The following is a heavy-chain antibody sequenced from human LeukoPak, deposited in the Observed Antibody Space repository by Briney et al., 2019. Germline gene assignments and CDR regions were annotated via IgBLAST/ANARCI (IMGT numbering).Heavy chain of an antibody. CDR1: GFTFSNYA. CDR2: IHGSGDNT. CDR3: ARGPSGYHNT. J-gene: IGHJ4*02. D-gene: IGHD5-12*01. V-gene: IGHV3-23*01. Sequence: GGSLRLSCAASGFTFSNYALSWVRQAPGKGLEWVSGIHGSGDNTYYADSVKGRFTSSRDNSKNTLYLQMNSLRAEDTAVYYCARGPSGYHNTGGQGTLVTVSS.